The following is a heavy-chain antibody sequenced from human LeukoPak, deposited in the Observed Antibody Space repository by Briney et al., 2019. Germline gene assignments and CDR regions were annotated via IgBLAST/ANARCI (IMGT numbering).Heavy chain of an antibody. D-gene: IGHD3-3*01. CDR1: GFTFSSYA. V-gene: IGHV3-23*01. J-gene: IGHJ4*02. CDR3: AKDYRRFLEWLLYQGVVSMHDY. Sequence: GGSLRLSCAASGFTFSSYAMNWVRQAPGKGLEWVSALSGSGGSTYYADSVKGRFTISRDNSKNTLYLQMNSLRAEDTAVYYCAKDYRRFLEWLLYQGVVSMHDYWGQGTLVTVSS. CDR2: LSGSGGST.